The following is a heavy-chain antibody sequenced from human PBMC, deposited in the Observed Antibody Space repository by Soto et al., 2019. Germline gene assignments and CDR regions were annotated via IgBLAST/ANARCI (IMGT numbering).Heavy chain of an antibody. D-gene: IGHD6-19*01. CDR2: IIPMFGTA. CDR1: GGPFSYYL. J-gene: IGHJ4*02. Sequence: SVKVSFKVSGGPFSYYLISWVRPPPGQGLEWMGGIIPMFGTANYAQKFQGRVTITADESTSTAYMELSSLISDDTAIYYCARGLFGQQWLVGFDYWGQGTLVTVSS. V-gene: IGHV1-69*13. CDR3: ARGLFGQQWLVGFDY.